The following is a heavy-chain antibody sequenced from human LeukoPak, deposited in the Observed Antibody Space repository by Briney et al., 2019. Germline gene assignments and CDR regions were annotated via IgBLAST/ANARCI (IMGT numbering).Heavy chain of an antibody. J-gene: IGHJ4*02. V-gene: IGHV4-59*08. CDR2: IFYLGST. Sequence: MSSETLSLTCTVSGGSISSYYWSWIRQPPGKGLEWIAYIFYLGSTNYNTSLKSRVTISLETSKNKFSLKLSAFTAAATPFYYFAAHHPRNIVVFWGEGTLVTVSS. D-gene: IGHD2-15*01. CDR3: AAHHPRNIVVF. CDR1: GGSISSYY.